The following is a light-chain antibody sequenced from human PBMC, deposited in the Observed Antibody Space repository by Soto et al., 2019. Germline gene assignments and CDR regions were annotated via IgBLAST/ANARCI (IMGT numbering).Light chain of an antibody. CDR1: QSVSSS. CDR2: GAS. Sequence: EIVMTQSPATLSVSPGERATLSCRASQSVSSSFAWYQQKPGQAPRLLIYGASTRTTGIPARFSGSGSGTEFTLTISSRQSEDVAVYYYQQHSSCPPETFGQGTKVEIK. CDR3: QQHSSCPPET. J-gene: IGKJ1*01. V-gene: IGKV3-15*01.